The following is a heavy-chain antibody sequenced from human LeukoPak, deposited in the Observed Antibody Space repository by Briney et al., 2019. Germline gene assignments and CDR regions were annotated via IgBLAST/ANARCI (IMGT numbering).Heavy chain of an antibody. V-gene: IGHV4-34*01. CDR3: ARHITGDETSNWFDP. J-gene: IGHJ5*02. D-gene: IGHD7-27*01. Sequence: PSETLSLTCAVYGGSFSGYYWSWIRQPPGKGLEWIGEINHSGSTNYNPSLKSRVTISVDTSKNQFSLKLSSVTAADTAVYYCARHITGDETSNWFDPWGQGTLVTVSS. CDR2: INHSGST. CDR1: GGSFSGYY.